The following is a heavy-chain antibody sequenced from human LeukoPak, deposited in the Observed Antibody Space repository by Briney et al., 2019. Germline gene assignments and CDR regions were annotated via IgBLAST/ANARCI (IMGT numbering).Heavy chain of an antibody. CDR1: GGSISSSFYY. J-gene: IGHJ3*02. D-gene: IGHD2-2*01. CDR2: IYYSGST. Sequence: SETLSLTCTVSGGSISSSFYYWGWIRQPPGKGLEWIGSIYYSGSTYYNPSLKSRVTISVDTSKNQFSLKLSSVTAADTAVYYCARRRRCSSTSCYRGAFDIWGQGTMVTVSS. V-gene: IGHV4-39*01. CDR3: ARRRRCSSTSCYRGAFDI.